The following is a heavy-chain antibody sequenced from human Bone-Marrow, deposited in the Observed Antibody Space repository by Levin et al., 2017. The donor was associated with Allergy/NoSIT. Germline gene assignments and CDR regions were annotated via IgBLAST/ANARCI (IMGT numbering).Heavy chain of an antibody. V-gene: IGHV4-31*03. CDR1: GGSISSGGYY. J-gene: IGHJ4*02. Sequence: LRLSCTVSGGSISSGGYYWSWIRQHPGKGLEWIGYIYYSGSTYYNPSLKSRVTISVDTSKNQFSLKLSSVTAADTAVYYCASGSTTVTGSYYFDYWGQGTLVTVSS. CDR3: ASGSTTVTGSYYFDY. CDR2: IYYSGST. D-gene: IGHD4-11*01.